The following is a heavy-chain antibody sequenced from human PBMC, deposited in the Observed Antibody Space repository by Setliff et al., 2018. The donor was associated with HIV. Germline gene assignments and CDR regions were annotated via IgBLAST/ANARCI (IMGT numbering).Heavy chain of an antibody. CDR2: IYYSGST. D-gene: IGHD1-20*01. Sequence: SETLSLTCTVSGGSISSSSYYWGWIRQPPGKGLEWIGSIYYSGSTYYNPSLKSRVTILVETSKKQLSLKMSSVTAADTAVYYCASLYNWNPRGGVGGAIDIWGQGTMVTVSS. J-gene: IGHJ3*02. CDR3: ASLYNWNPRGGVGGAIDI. CDR1: GGSISSSSYY. V-gene: IGHV4-39*07.